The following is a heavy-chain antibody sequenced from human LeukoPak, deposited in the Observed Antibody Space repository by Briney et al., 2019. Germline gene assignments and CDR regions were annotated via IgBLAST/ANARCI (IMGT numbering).Heavy chain of an antibody. CDR3: ARDRMTGYCSSTSCYEGGYNWFDP. J-gene: IGHJ5*02. Sequence: SETLSLTCTVSGASISGSGYYWGWIRQPPGKGLEWIGSIYHSGSTYYNPSLKSRVTISVDTSKNQFSLKLSSVTAADTAVYYCARDRMTGYCSSTSCYEGGYNWFDPWGQGTLVTVSS. D-gene: IGHD2-2*01. CDR2: IYHSGST. V-gene: IGHV4-39*07. CDR1: GASISGSGYY.